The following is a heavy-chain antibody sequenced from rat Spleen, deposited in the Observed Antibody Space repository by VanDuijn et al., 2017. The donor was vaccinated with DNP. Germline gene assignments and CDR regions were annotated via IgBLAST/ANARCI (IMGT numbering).Heavy chain of an antibody. V-gene: IGHV3-1*01. CDR2: ISYSGGT. D-gene: IGHD1-7*01. J-gene: IGHJ2*01. Sequence: EVQLQESGSGLVKPSPSLSLPCSVTGYSLTSNYWGWIRKFPGNKLEYIGHISYSGGTNYNPSPKIRISITRNTSKIHFFLHLNSVTTEDTATYYCARWTSYFDYWGQGVMVTVSS. CDR1: GYSLTSNY. CDR3: ARWTSYFDY.